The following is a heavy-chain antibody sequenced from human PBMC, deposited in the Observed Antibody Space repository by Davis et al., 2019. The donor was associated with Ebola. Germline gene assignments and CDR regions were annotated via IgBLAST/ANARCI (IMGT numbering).Heavy chain of an antibody. Sequence: AASVKVSCKASGGTFSSYAISWVRQAPGQGLEWMGWISAYNGNTNYAQKLQGRVTMTTDTSTSTAYMELRSLRSDDTAVYYCARDRMGLDWFDPWGQGTLVTVSS. CDR1: GGTFSSYA. CDR2: ISAYNGNT. V-gene: IGHV1-18*01. D-gene: IGHD1-26*01. J-gene: IGHJ5*02. CDR3: ARDRMGLDWFDP.